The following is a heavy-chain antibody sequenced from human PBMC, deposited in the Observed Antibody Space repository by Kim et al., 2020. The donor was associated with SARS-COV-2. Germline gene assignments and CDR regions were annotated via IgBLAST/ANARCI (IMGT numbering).Heavy chain of an antibody. CDR1: GFTFSSYG. J-gene: IGHJ5*02. Sequence: GGSLRLSCAASGFTFSSYGMHWVRQAPGKGLEWVAVISYDGSNKYYADSVKGRFTISRDNSKNTLYLQMNSLRAEDTAVYYCAKGSITIFGVVVSGNWFDPWGQGTLVTVSS. CDR3: AKGSITIFGVVVSGNWFDP. CDR2: ISYDGSNK. V-gene: IGHV3-30*18. D-gene: IGHD3-3*01.